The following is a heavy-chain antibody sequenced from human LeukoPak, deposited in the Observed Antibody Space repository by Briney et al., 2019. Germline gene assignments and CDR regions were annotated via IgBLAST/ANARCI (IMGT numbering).Heavy chain of an antibody. CDR1: GGSISSGGYY. D-gene: IGHD6-13*01. V-gene: IGHV4-31*03. J-gene: IGHJ4*02. Sequence: PSETLSLTCTVSGGSISSGGYYWSWIRQHPGKGLEWIGYIYYSGSTYYNPSLRSRVIISLDTSKNQFSLALNFVTAADMAMYYCASSHSATWYDDWGQGALVTVS. CDR2: IYYSGST. CDR3: ASSHSATWYDD.